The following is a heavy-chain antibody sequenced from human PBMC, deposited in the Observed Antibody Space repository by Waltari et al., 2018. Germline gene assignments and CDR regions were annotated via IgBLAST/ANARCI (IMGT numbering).Heavy chain of an antibody. D-gene: IGHD3-9*01. CDR3: ARSSDYFDLPLSKDGGAFDI. Sequence: QVQLVQSGAEVKKPGSSVKVSCKASGGTFSSYAIRWVRQAPGQGLEWMGGIIPIFGTANYAQKFQGRVTITADESTSTAYMELSSLRSEDTAVYYCARSSDYFDLPLSKDGGAFDIWGQGTMVTVSS. CDR1: GGTFSSYA. V-gene: IGHV1-69*01. J-gene: IGHJ3*02. CDR2: IIPIFGTA.